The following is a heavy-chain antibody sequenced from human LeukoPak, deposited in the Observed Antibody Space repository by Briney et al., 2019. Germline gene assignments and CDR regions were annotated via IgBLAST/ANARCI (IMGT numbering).Heavy chain of an antibody. CDR1: GLTVSSNS. J-gene: IGHJ1*01. Sequence: GGSLRLSYAASGLTVSSNSMSWGRQAPGKGLEWVSIIYSGGSTSYADSVKGRFTISRDNSKNTLYLQMNSLRAEDTAMYYCARDLPPRQWLPNSPDEYFQHWGQGTLVTASS. D-gene: IGHD6-19*01. V-gene: IGHV3-53*01. CDR2: IYSGGST. CDR3: ARDLPPRQWLPNSPDEYFQH.